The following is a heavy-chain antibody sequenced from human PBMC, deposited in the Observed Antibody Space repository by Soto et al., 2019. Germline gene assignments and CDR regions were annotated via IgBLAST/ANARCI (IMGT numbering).Heavy chain of an antibody. Sequence: EVRLGESGGGLVKPGGSLRLSCEASGFTFNRYSMNWVRQTPGRGLGWLSFISSSGTYTFDADTLKGRFTISSDNAKNSVYLQMNSLSAADTAVYYCARTLYLDFWSGYGMDVRGPGTTVTVSS. J-gene: IGHJ6*02. D-gene: IGHD3-3*01. V-gene: IGHV3-21*02. CDR2: ISSSGTYT. CDR1: GFTFNRYS. CDR3: ARTLYLDFWSGYGMDV.